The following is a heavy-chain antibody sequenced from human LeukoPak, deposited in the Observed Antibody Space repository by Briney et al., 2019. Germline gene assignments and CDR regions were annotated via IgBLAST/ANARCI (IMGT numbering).Heavy chain of an antibody. V-gene: IGHV3-30*02. Sequence: GGSLRLSCAASGFTFSSYGMHWVRQAPGKGLEWVTFIRYDGSNKYYTDSVKGRFTISRDNAKNTLYLQMNSLRAEDTALYYCAREGYSGYETLDHWGQGTPVTVSS. CDR1: GFTFSSYG. CDR2: IRYDGSNK. D-gene: IGHD5-12*01. J-gene: IGHJ4*02. CDR3: AREGYSGYETLDH.